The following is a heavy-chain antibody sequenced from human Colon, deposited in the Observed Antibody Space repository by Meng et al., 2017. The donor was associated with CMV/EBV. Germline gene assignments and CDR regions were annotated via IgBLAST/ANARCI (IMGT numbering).Heavy chain of an antibody. J-gene: IGHJ6*02. CDR1: GFTFSSYG. CDR3: AKDGGRYSPGTGYYYGMDV. D-gene: IGHD6-13*01. V-gene: IGHV3-30*02. CDR2: IRYDGSNK. Sequence: GGSLRLSCAASGFTFSSYGMHWVRQAPGKGLEWVAFIRYDGSNKYYADSVKGRFTISRDNSKNTLYLQMNSLRAEDTAVYYCAKDGGRYSPGTGYYYGMDVWGQGTTVTVSS.